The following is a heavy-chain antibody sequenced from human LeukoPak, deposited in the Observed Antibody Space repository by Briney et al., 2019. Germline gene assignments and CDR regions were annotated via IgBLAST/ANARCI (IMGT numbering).Heavy chain of an antibody. CDR3: ARQLADYVVRGVPVDY. J-gene: IGHJ4*02. CDR2: IYTSGST. Sequence: PSETLSLTCTVSGGSISSGSYYWSWIRQPAGKGLEWIGRIYTSGSTNYNPSLKSRVTISVDTSKNQFSLKLSSVTAADTAVYYCARQLADYVVRGVPVDYWGQGTLVTVSS. D-gene: IGHD3-10*01. CDR1: GGSISSGSYY. V-gene: IGHV4-61*02.